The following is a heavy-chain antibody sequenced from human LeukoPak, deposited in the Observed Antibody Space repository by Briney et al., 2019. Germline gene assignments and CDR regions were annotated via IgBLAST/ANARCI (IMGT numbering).Heavy chain of an antibody. J-gene: IGHJ5*02. CDR1: NYSISSGYF. V-gene: IGHV4-38-2*01. CDR3: ARGPYTNTNYFDP. CDR2: ISHSGGT. Sequence: SETLSLTCGVSNYSISSGYFWGWLRQSPGKGLEWIGSISHSGGTYYNPSLESRVTISLDTSKNQFSLKLGSVTAADTAVYFCARGPYTNTNYFDPWGQGTQVTVTS. D-gene: IGHD2-2*02.